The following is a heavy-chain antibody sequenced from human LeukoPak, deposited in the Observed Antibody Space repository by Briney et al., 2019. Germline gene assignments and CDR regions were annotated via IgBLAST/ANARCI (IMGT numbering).Heavy chain of an antibody. J-gene: IGHJ4*02. Sequence: GGSLRLSCAASGFTFSDYYMSWIRQAPGKGLEWVSYISSSGSTIYYADSVKGRFTISRDNAKNSLYLQMNSLRAEDTAVYYCARGLLWFGELLSRGSCYFDYWGQGTLVTVSS. CDR1: GFTFSDYY. CDR2: ISSSGSTI. CDR3: ARGLLWFGELLSRGSCYFDY. D-gene: IGHD3-10*01. V-gene: IGHV3-11*01.